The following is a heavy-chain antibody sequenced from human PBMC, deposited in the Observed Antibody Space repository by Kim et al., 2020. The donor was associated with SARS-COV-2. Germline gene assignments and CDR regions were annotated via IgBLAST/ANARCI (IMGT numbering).Heavy chain of an antibody. D-gene: IGHD2-2*01. CDR3: AKGSTRRWFDP. Sequence: DYAVSVKSRITINPDTSKNQFSLQLNSVTPEDTAVYYCAKGSTRRWFDPWGQGTLVTVSS. J-gene: IGHJ5*02. V-gene: IGHV6-1*01.